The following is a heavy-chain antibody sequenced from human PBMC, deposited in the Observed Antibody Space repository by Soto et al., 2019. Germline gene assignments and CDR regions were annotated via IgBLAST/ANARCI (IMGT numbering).Heavy chain of an antibody. CDR1: GFTFSDHA. CDR3: ARSPLGTAPGDI. V-gene: IGHV3-72*01. D-gene: IGHD1-7*01. CDR2: IRNRAHSYTT. J-gene: IGHJ3*02. Sequence: GGSLRLSCAASGFTFSDHAMDWLRQSPGTGLEWVARIRNRAHSYTTEYAASVKGRFTVSRDDSKNSLYLQMNSLITEDTAVYYCARSPLGTAPGDIWGQGTMVTVSS.